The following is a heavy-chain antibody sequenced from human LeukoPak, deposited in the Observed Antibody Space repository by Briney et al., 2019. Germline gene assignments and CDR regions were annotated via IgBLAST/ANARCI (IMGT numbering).Heavy chain of an antibody. V-gene: IGHV4-4*07. D-gene: IGHD3-22*01. CDR3: ARDYHESTGYSFHS. J-gene: IGHJ4*02. CDR2: IHTSGTA. Sequence: PSETLSLTCTVSGDSISNYYWSWIRQPAGKGLEWIGRIHTSGTANYNPPLKSRVSISTDRSKNQVYLKLSSVTAADTAVYYCARDYHESTGYSFHSWGQGSLVGVFS. CDR1: GDSISNYY.